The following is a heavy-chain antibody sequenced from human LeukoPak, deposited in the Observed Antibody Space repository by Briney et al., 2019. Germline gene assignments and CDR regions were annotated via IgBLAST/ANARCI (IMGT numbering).Heavy chain of an antibody. V-gene: IGHV3-21*01. J-gene: IGHJ4*02. Sequence: PGGSLRLSCAASGFTFSSYAMSWVRQAPGKGLEWVSSISSSSSYIYYADSVKGRFTISRDNAKNSLYLQMNSLRAEDTAVYYCARGGTQTDYWGQGTLVTVSS. CDR2: ISSSSSYI. D-gene: IGHD5-12*01. CDR3: ARGGTQTDY. CDR1: GFTFSSYA.